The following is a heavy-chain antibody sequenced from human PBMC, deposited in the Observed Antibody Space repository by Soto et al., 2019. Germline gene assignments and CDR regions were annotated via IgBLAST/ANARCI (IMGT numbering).Heavy chain of an antibody. V-gene: IGHV4-39*01. D-gene: IGHD3-22*01. J-gene: IGHJ6*02. CDR1: GASINTIPYY. CDR2: VYYSGFT. CDR3: ATTFDSSGHYHNYGMDV. Sequence: PSETLSLTCTVSGASINTIPYYWGWIRQSPGKGLEWIGSVYYSGFTYYNPSLKSRVTISVDTSKNQFSLELTSVTAADTALYYCATTFDSSGHYHNYGMDVWGQGTRVTVSS.